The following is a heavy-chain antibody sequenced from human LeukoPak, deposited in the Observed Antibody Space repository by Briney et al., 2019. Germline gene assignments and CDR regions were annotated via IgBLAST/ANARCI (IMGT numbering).Heavy chain of an antibody. J-gene: IGHJ4*02. Sequence: PGGSLRLSCAASGFTFSRFWMSWVRQAPGKGLEWVANINQDGSEKHYVDSVKGRFTISRDNAKNSLYLQMSSLRAEDTAVYYCARSMVRGVIVFSFDYWGQGTLVTVSS. CDR2: INQDGSEK. CDR1: GFTFSRFW. CDR3: ARSMVRGVIVFSFDY. D-gene: IGHD3-10*01. V-gene: IGHV3-7*01.